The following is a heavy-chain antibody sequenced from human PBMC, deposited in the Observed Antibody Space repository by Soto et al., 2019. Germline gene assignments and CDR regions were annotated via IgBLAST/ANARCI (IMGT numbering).Heavy chain of an antibody. CDR3: AKPTNDYGDYDLDY. D-gene: IGHD4-17*01. CDR2: ISGSGGST. CDR1: GFTFSSYA. V-gene: IGHV3-23*01. J-gene: IGHJ4*02. Sequence: GGSLRLSCAASGFTFSSYAMSWVHQAPGKGLEWVSAISGSGGSTYYADSVKGRFTISRDNSKNTLYLQMNSLRAEDTAVYYCAKPTNDYGDYDLDYWGQGTLVTVSS.